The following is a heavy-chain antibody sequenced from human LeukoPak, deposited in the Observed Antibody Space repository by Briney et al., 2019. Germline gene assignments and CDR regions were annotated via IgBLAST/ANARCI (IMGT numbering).Heavy chain of an antibody. J-gene: IGHJ4*02. CDR3: AREEGGKLGIDYYFDY. CDR1: GFTFSIYA. CDR2: VSGSGHST. V-gene: IGHV3-23*01. D-gene: IGHD7-27*01. Sequence: GGSLRLSCAASGFTFSIYAMSWVRPAPGKGLEWVSTVSGSGHSTFYADSVKGRFTISRDNSKNSLYLQMNSLRAEDTAMYYCAREEGGKLGIDYYFDYWGQGTLVTVSS.